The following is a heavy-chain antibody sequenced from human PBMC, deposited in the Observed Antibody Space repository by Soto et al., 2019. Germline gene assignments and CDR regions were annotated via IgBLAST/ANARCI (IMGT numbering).Heavy chain of an antibody. Sequence: ASVKVSCKASGYIFTKYTLDWVRQAPGQSLEWMGWINALNGDTKYSQKFQGRVTITRDTSASTAYMELSSLRSEDTSVYYCARALLYGDYVYWGQGTLVTVSS. CDR1: GYIFTKYT. CDR2: INALNGDT. CDR3: ARALLYGDYVY. V-gene: IGHV1-3*01. D-gene: IGHD4-17*01. J-gene: IGHJ4*02.